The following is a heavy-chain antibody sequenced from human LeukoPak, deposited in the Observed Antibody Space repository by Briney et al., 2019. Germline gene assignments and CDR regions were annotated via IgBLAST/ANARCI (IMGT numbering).Heavy chain of an antibody. CDR2: LHTSGST. D-gene: IGHD6-19*01. J-gene: IGHJ3*02. CDR1: GGSISSYY. Sequence: KTSETLSLTCTVSGGSISSYYWSWIRQPAGEGLEWIGRLHTSGSTHYNPSLKSRVTMSVDTSKNQFSLKPSSVTAADTAVYYCARDASGWYSFDIWGQGTMVTVSS. V-gene: IGHV4-4*07. CDR3: ARDASGWYSFDI.